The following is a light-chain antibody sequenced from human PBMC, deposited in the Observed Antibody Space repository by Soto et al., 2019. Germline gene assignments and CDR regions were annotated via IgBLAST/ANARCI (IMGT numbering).Light chain of an antibody. J-gene: IGLJ2*01. V-gene: IGLV2-8*01. Sequence: QSVLTQPPSASGSPGQSVTISCTGTSSDVGGYNYVSWYQQHPGKAPKLMIYEVNKRPSGVPDRFSGSKSDTTASLTVSGLQAEDEAYYYCSSYAGSNYVIFGGGTKLTVL. CDR1: SSDVGGYNY. CDR2: EVN. CDR3: SSYAGSNYVI.